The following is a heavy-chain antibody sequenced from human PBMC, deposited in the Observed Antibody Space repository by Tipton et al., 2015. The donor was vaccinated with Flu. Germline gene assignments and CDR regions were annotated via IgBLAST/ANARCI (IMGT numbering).Heavy chain of an antibody. CDR2: IYPGGSDV. D-gene: IGHD4-23*01. V-gene: IGHV5-51*01. CDR1: GYSFTSYY. CDR3: ARQIYYDGTSFRGLDV. Sequence: LVQSGGVVQEPGKSLKISCKGSGYSFTSYYIAWVRQMPGRGLEWMGIIYPGGSDVRYSPSLQGQVTISADKSSRTAYLQWSSLKASDSGIYYCARQIYYDGTSFRGLDVWGQGTRVSVSS. J-gene: IGHJ3*01.